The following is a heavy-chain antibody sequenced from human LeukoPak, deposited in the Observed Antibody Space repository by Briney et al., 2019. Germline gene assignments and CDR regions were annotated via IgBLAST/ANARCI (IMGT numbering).Heavy chain of an antibody. J-gene: IGHJ4*02. D-gene: IGHD6-19*01. CDR1: GFTFNTYA. CDR3: AKVSSGWYNFDY. V-gene: IGHV3-23*01. CDR2: ISGSGGTT. Sequence: GGFLRLSCAASGFTFNTYAMSWVRQAPGKGLEWVSGISGSGGTTYNGDSVRGRFTIYRDSSKNTLYLEMTRLRVEDTAVYYCAKVSSGWYNFDYWGQGILVTVSA.